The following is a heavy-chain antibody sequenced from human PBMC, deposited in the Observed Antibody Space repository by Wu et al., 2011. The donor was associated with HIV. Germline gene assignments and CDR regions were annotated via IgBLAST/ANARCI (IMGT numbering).Heavy chain of an antibody. J-gene: IGHJ4*02. Sequence: NIKQDGSEKYYVDSVKGRFTISRDNAKNSLYLQMNSLRAEDTAVYYCARDSSSSWASRGVFDYWGQGTLVTVFS. CDR2: IKQDGSEK. D-gene: IGHD6-13*01. CDR3: ARDSSSSWASRGVFDY. V-gene: IGHV3-7*01.